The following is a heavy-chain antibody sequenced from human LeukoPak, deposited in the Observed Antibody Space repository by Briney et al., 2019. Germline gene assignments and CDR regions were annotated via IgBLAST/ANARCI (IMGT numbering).Heavy chain of an antibody. J-gene: IGHJ6*02. CDR3: ARHVSYYDSSGYYSYYYYYGMDV. CDR2: IYPGDSVT. D-gene: IGHD3-22*01. CDR1: GYSFTSYW. V-gene: IGHV5-51*01. Sequence: GESLNISCKGSGYSFTSYWIGWVRQMPGKGLEWMGIIYPGDSVTRYSPSFQGQVTISADKSISTAYLQWSSLKASDTAMYYCARHVSYYDSSGYYSYYYYYGMDVWGQGTTVTVSS.